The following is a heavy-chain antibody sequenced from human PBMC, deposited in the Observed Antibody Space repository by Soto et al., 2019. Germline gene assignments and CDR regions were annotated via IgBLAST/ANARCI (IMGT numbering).Heavy chain of an antibody. CDR1: GFTFSSYG. CDR3: AKDPINCSSTSCTLGYYYYMDV. CDR2: ISYDGSNK. J-gene: IGHJ6*03. Sequence: PGGSLRLSCAASGFTFSSYGMHWVRQAPGKGLEWVAVISYDGSNKYYADSVKGRFTTSRDNSKNTLYLQMNSLRAEDTAVYYCAKDPINCSSTSCTLGYYYYMDVWGKGTTVTVSS. V-gene: IGHV3-30*18. D-gene: IGHD2-2*01.